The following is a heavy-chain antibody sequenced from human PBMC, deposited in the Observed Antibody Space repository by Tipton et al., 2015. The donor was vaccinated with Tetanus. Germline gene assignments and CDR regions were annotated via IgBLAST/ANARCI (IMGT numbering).Heavy chain of an antibody. CDR2: IYHTGST. J-gene: IGHJ4*02. CDR1: GGLISTGGYS. D-gene: IGHD3-10*01. V-gene: IGHV4-30-2*01. Sequence: TLSLTCVVSGGLISTGGYSWSWFRQPTGKGLEWIGYIYHTGSTYYNPSLKSRVTISVNMARKHFSLNLSSVTAADTAVYYCARGHGSGRNSFRFEYWGQGTLVTVSS. CDR3: ARGHGSGRNSFRFEY.